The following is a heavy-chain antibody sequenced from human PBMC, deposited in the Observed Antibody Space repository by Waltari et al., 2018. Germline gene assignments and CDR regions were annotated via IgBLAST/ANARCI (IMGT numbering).Heavy chain of an antibody. CDR2: IYSGGSST. CDR1: GFTFSSYA. CDR3: AKEMATMGSGYFQH. D-gene: IGHD5-12*01. V-gene: IGHV3-23*03. Sequence: EVQLLESGGGLVQPGGSLRLSCAASGFTFSSYAMSCVRQAPGKGLEWVSVIYSGGSSTYYADSVKGRFTISRDNAKNTLYLQMNSLRAEDTAVYYCAKEMATMGSGYFQHWGQGTLVTVSS. J-gene: IGHJ1*01.